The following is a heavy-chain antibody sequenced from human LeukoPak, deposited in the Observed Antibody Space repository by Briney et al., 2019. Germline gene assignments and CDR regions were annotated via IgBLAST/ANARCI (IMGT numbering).Heavy chain of an antibody. CDR1: GVSFSGYY. CDR3: ARGGLADAFDI. CDR2: INHSGTT. D-gene: IGHD3-22*01. V-gene: IGHV4-34*01. Sequence: SETLSLTCAVSGVSFSGYYWSWIRQPPGKGLEWIGEINHSGTTNYNPSLKSGVTISLDTSKNQFSLKLSSVTAADMAAYLCARGGLADAFDIWGQGTMVTVSS. J-gene: IGHJ3*02.